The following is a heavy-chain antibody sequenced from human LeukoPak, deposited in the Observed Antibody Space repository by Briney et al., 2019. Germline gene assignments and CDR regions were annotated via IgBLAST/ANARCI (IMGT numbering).Heavy chain of an antibody. J-gene: IGHJ4*02. V-gene: IGHV4-59*01. D-gene: IGHD3-9*01. CDR3: ARDDYDILTGYHTFDY. CDR2: IYYSGST. CDR1: GGSISSYY. Sequence: EPSETLSLTCTVSGGSISSYYWGWIRQPPGKGLEWVGYIYYSGSTNYNPSLKSRVTISVDTSKNQFSLKLSSVTAADTAVYYCARDDYDILTGYHTFDYWGQGTLVTVSS.